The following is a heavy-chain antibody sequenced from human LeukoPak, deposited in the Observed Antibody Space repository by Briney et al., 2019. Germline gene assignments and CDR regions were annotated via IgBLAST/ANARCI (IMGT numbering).Heavy chain of an antibody. D-gene: IGHD6-19*01. CDR2: INHSGST. CDR3: ARVSVYSSGWSPFDY. V-gene: IGHV4-34*01. Sequence: SETLSLTCAVYGGSFSGYYWSWIRRPPGKGLEWIGEINHSGSTNYNPSLKSRVTISVDTSKNQFSLKLSSVTAADTAVYYCARVSVYSSGWSPFDYWGQGTLVTVSS. CDR1: GGSFSGYY. J-gene: IGHJ4*02.